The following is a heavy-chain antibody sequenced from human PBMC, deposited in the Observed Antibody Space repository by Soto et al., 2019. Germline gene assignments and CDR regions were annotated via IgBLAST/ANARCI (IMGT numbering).Heavy chain of an antibody. D-gene: IGHD6-13*01. CDR3: ARASRGIAARGLFDY. V-gene: IGHV3-13*01. CDR2: IGTAGDT. CDR1: GFTFSSYD. Sequence: EVQLVESGGGLVQPGGSLRLSCAASGFTFSSYDMHWVRQATGKGLEWVSAIGTAGDTYYPGSAKGRFTISRENAKNSLYLQMNSLRAGDTAVYYCARASRGIAARGLFDYWGQGTLVTVSS. J-gene: IGHJ4*02.